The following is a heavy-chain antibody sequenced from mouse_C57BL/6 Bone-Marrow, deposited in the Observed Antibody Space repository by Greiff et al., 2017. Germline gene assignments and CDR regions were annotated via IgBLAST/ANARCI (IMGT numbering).Heavy chain of an antibody. J-gene: IGHJ2*01. CDR2: IYPRSGNT. D-gene: IGHD1-1*01. CDR3: ARYTTVTGFDY. V-gene: IGHV1-81*01. Sequence: VQLQESGAELARPGASVKLSCKASGYTFTSYGISWVKQRTGQGLEWIGEIYPRSGNTYYNEKFKGKATLTADKSSSTAYMELRSLTSEDSAVYFCARYTTVTGFDYWGQGTTLTVSS. CDR1: GYTFTSYG.